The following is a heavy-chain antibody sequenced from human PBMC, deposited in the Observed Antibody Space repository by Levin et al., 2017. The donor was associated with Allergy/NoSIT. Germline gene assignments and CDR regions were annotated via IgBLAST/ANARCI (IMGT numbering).Heavy chain of an antibody. Sequence: KTSETLSLTCAVSGGSISSSNWWSWVRQPPGKGLEWIGEIYHSGSTNYNPSLKSRVTISVDKSKNQFSLKLSSVTAADTAVYYCARALIAAAGTDYWGQGTLVTVSS. V-gene: IGHV4-4*02. CDR2: IYHSGST. CDR1: GGSISSSNW. D-gene: IGHD6-13*01. CDR3: ARALIAAAGTDY. J-gene: IGHJ4*02.